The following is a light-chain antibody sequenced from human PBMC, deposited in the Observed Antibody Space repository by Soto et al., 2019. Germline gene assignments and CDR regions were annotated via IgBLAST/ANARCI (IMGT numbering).Light chain of an antibody. Sequence: EIVLTQSPGTLSLSPGERATLSCRASQSVSSTYLAWYQQKPGQAPRLLIYGASSRATGIPDRFSNGGSGTDFTLTISRLEPEDFAVYYCQQYGSSPSTFGQGTKVDSK. CDR1: QSVSSTY. J-gene: IGKJ1*01. CDR2: GAS. V-gene: IGKV3-20*01. CDR3: QQYGSSPST.